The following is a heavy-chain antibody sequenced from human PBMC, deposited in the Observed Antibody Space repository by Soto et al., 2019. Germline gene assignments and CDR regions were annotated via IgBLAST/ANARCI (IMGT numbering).Heavy chain of an antibody. CDR3: ARGQYYYDSSGYYYGWFDP. D-gene: IGHD3-22*01. CDR1: GYTFTSYS. V-gene: IGHV7-4-1*01. J-gene: IGHJ5*02. Sequence: ASVKVSCKASGYTFTSYSIKWVRQAPGQGLEWMGWINTNTGNPTYAQGFTGRFVFSLDTSVSTAYLQICSLKAEDTAVYYCARGQYYYDSSGYYYGWFDPWGQGTLVTVSS. CDR2: INTNTGNP.